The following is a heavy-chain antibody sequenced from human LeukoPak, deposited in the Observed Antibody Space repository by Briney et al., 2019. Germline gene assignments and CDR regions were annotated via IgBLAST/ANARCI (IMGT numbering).Heavy chain of an antibody. V-gene: IGHV4-34*01. Sequence: ASETLSLACAVSGGSFSGHYWNWIRQPPGKGLEWIGEINRSASTNYNPSLKSRVTISIDTSKNQFSLKPSSVTAADTAVYYCARRGPPRTMLRGVKSGWFDPWGQGTLVTVSS. CDR3: ARRGPPRTMLRGVKSGWFDP. CDR1: GGSFSGHY. J-gene: IGHJ5*02. CDR2: INRSAST. D-gene: IGHD3-10*01.